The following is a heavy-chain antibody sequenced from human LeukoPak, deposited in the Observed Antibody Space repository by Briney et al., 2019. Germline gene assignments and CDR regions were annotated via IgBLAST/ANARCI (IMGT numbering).Heavy chain of an antibody. Sequence: GESLKISCKGSGYSFTTYWITWVRQMPGKGLEWMGRIDPSDSYTDYSPSFQGHVTISADKSISTAYLQWSSLKASDTAMYYCARVIHLGELSLYDYWGQGTLVTVSS. CDR3: ARVIHLGELSLYDY. CDR2: IDPSDSYT. CDR1: GYSFTTYW. V-gene: IGHV5-10-1*01. J-gene: IGHJ4*02. D-gene: IGHD3-16*02.